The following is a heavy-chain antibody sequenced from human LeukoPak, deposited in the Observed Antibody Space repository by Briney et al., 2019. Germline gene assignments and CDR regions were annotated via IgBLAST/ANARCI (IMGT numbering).Heavy chain of an antibody. D-gene: IGHD2-2*01. CDR3: ARFDQVPETAGGY. CDR2: INPRSGGT. Sequence: ASVKVSCTASGYTFTDYYMHWVRQAPGQGLEWMGWINPRSGGTNYAQKFQGRVTMTRDTSISAAYMDLSRLISDDTAVYYCARFDQVPETAGGYWGQGTLVTVSS. CDR1: GYTFTDYY. J-gene: IGHJ4*02. V-gene: IGHV1-2*02.